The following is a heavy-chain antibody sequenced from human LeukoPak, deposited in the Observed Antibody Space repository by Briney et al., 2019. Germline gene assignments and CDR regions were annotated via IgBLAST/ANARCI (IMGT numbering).Heavy chain of an antibody. V-gene: IGHV3-30*02. CDR3: AKDSVASYCGGDCRLDY. Sequence: GGSLRLSCAASGFTFSSYAMHWVRQAPGKGLEWVAFIRYDGSNKYYADSVKGRFTISRDNSKNTLYLQMSSLRAEDTAVYYCAKDSVASYCGGDCRLDYWGQGTLVTVSS. D-gene: IGHD2-21*02. CDR2: IRYDGSNK. J-gene: IGHJ4*02. CDR1: GFTFSSYA.